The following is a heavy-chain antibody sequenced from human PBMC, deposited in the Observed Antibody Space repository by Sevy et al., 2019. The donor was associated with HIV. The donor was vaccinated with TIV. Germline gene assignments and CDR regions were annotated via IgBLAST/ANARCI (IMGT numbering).Heavy chain of an antibody. D-gene: IGHD3-22*01. CDR2: VSGSGGST. CDR1: GFTFRSYA. V-gene: IGHV3-23*01. Sequence: GGSLRLSCEVSGFTFRSYAMNWGRQAPGKGLEWVSGVSGSGGSTYYAYSVKGRFTISRDNSRNTLYLQIDSLRAEDTAIYYCAKDLAYDNTYLDYWGQGTLVTVSS. J-gene: IGHJ4*02. CDR3: AKDLAYDNTYLDY.